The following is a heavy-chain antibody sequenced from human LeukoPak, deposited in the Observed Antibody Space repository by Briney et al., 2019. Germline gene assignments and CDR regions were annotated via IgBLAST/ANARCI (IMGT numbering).Heavy chain of an antibody. D-gene: IGHD2-15*01. V-gene: IGHV3-53*01. CDR3: ARDVYCSGGNCYQH. J-gene: IGHJ1*01. CDR1: GFSVSSNY. CDR2: ISGGGDT. Sequence: GGSLRLSCAASGFSVSSNYMSWVRQAPGKGLEWVSVISGGGDTYYADSVKGGFTLSRDNSKNTVYLQLNSLRAEDTAVYYCARDVYCSGGNCYQHWGQGTLVSISS.